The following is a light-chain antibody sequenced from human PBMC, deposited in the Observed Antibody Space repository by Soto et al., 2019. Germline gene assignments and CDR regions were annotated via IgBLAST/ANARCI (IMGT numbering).Light chain of an antibody. CDR2: GAS. CDR3: QQHNAWPLT. CDR1: QTLSNK. J-gene: IGKJ3*01. V-gene: IGKV3D-15*01. Sequence: EIVMTQSPATLSVSPGERATLSCRASQTLSNKLAWYQQKPGQSPRLLIYGASTRATGIPARFSGSGSGTEFTLTINSLQSEDFAIYYCQQHNAWPLTFGPGTKVDLK.